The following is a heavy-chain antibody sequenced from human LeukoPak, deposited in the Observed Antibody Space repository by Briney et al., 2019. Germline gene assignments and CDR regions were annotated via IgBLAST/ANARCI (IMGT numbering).Heavy chain of an antibody. D-gene: IGHD3-10*01. CDR1: GYTFTSYG. V-gene: IGHV1-18*01. CDR3: ARDVNGIGWVGELLSRFDY. Sequence: ASVKVSCKASGYTFTSYGFSWLRPAPGQGLAWMGFISDYNGNTNYAQKLQGRVTMTTDTSTSTAYMELSSLRSDDTAVYYCARDVNGIGWVGELLSRFDYWGQGTLVTVSS. J-gene: IGHJ4*02. CDR2: ISDYNGNT.